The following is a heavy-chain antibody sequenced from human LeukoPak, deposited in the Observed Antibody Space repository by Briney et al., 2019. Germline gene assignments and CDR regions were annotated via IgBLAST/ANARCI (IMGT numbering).Heavy chain of an antibody. CDR3: ASVAHSHFVSGKYYYDMDV. CDR1: GFTVRNNY. D-gene: IGHD3-10*01. CDR2: ISAENYP. J-gene: IGHJ6*02. V-gene: IGHV3-66*01. Sequence: PGGSLRLSCVASGFTVRNNYFSWVRQAPGKGLECVAFISAENYPLYADSVKGRFTISIDGSENAVSLQMTSLRVEDTAVYYCASVAHSHFVSGKYYYDMDVWGQGTTVAVSS.